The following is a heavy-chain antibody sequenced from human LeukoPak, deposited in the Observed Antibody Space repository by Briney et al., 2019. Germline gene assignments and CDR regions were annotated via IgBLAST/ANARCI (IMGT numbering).Heavy chain of an antibody. CDR1: GFTFSSYS. CDR2: ISSSSYI. D-gene: IGHD3-10*01. CDR3: ARDRGYGSGSYLDY. Sequence: GGSLRLSCAASGFTFSSYSMNWVRQAPGKGLEWVSSISSSSYIYYADSVKGRFTISRDDAKNSLYLQMNSLRAEDTAVYYCARDRGYGSGSYLDYWGQGTLVTVSS. J-gene: IGHJ4*02. V-gene: IGHV3-21*01.